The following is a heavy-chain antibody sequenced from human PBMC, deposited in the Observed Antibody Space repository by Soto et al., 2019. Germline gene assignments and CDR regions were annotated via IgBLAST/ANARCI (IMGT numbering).Heavy chain of an antibody. CDR1: GYSFASYW. D-gene: IGHD6-6*01. CDR3: ARTRSFTLGFYYDGMDV. V-gene: IGHV5-51*01. CDR2: IYPGDSDT. J-gene: IGHJ6*04. Sequence: GESLKISCQGSGYSFASYWIGWARQMPGKDLEWMGIIYPGDSDTRYSPSFQGQVTISADKSLRTAYLQWTSLKASDTALYYCARTRSFTLGFYYDGMDVWGKGTTVTVSS.